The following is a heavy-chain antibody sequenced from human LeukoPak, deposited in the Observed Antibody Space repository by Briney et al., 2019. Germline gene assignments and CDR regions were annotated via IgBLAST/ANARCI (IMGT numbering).Heavy chain of an antibody. D-gene: IGHD1-14*01. V-gene: IGHV4-61*01. CDR2: VYYHGGT. Sequence: PSETLSLTCTVSGVSVSGGSYYWSWIRQPPGKGLEWIGYVYYHGGTNYNPSLKSRVTISVDTSKNQFSLKLTSVTAADTAVYYCARRVGTRDWYFDLRGRGTLVTVSS. CDR3: ARRVGTRDWYFDL. J-gene: IGHJ2*01. CDR1: GVSVSGGSYY.